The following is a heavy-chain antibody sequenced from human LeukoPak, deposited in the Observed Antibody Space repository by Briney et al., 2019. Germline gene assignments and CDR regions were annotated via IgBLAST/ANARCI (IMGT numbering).Heavy chain of an antibody. D-gene: IGHD6-19*01. J-gene: IGHJ4*02. CDR1: GYTFTSYY. CDR3: AKVRPAVAMAGNYFDY. V-gene: IGHV1-46*01. CDR2: INPSGGST. Sequence: ASVKVSCKASGYTFTSYYMHWVRQAPGQGLEWMGIINPSGGSTSYAQKFQGRVTMTRDTSTSTVYMELSSLRAEDTAVYFCAKVRPAVAMAGNYFDYWGQETLVSVSS.